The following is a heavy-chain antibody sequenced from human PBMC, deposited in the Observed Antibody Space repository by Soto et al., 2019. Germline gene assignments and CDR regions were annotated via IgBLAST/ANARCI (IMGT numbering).Heavy chain of an antibody. J-gene: IGHJ4*02. CDR3: AKETYSGPLDY. D-gene: IGHD2-15*01. Sequence: GGSLRLSCAASGXTFSSYGMHWVRQAPGKGLEWVAVIWYDGSNKYYADSVKGRFTISRDNSKNTLYLQMNSLRAEDTAVYYCAKETYSGPLDYWGQGTLVTVSS. V-gene: IGHV3-30*02. CDR2: IWYDGSNK. CDR1: GXTFSSYG.